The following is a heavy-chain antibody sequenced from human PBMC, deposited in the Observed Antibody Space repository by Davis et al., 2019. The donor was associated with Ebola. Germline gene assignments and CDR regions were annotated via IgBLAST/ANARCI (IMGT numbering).Heavy chain of an antibody. D-gene: IGHD3-16*01. V-gene: IGHV1-18*01. J-gene: IGHJ4*02. CDR1: GYTFTSYG. CDR3: ARALGGMITFGGAFFDY. CDR2: ISAYNGNT. Sequence: ASVKVSCKASGYTFTSYGISWVRQAPGQGLEWMGWISAYNGNTNYAQKLQGRVTMTTDTTTSTAYMELRSLRSDDTAVYYCARALGGMITFGGAFFDYWGQGTLVTVSS.